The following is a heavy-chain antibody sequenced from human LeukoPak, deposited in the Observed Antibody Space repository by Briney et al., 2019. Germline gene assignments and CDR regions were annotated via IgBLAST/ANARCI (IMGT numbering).Heavy chain of an antibody. CDR3: TRDLGVMVASPHYYYYMDV. J-gene: IGHJ6*03. V-gene: IGHV3-49*03. CDR1: GFTFGDYA. Sequence: GGSLRLSCTASGFTFGDYAMSWFRQAPGKGLEWVGFIRSKAYGGTTEYAASVKGRFTISRDDSKSIAYLQMNSLKTEDTAVYYCTRDLGVMVASPHYYYYMDVWGKGTTVTVSS. D-gene: IGHD3-16*01. CDR2: IRSKAYGGTT.